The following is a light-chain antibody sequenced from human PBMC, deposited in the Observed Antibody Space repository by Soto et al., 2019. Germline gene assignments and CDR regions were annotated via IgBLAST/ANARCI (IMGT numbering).Light chain of an antibody. V-gene: IGLV1-51*01. Sequence: QSALTQPASVSGSPGQSITISCTGTSSNVGSYKLVSWYQQHPGKAPKLLIYDNNKRPSGIPDRFSGSKSGTSATLGITGLQTGDEADYYCGTWDSSLSAGVFGTGTKLTVL. CDR1: SSNVGSYKL. CDR3: GTWDSSLSAGV. CDR2: DNN. J-gene: IGLJ1*01.